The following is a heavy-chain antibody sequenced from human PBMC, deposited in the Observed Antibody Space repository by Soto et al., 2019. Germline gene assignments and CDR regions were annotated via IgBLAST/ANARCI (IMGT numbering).Heavy chain of an antibody. CDR1: GGSFSGYY. Sequence: SETLSLTCAVYGGSFSGYYWSWIRQPPGKGLEWIGEINHSGSTNYNPSLKSRVTISVDTSKNQFSLKLSSVTAADTAVYYCARGLYDYIWRSYRKPIDYWGQGTLVTVSS. V-gene: IGHV4-34*01. J-gene: IGHJ4*02. D-gene: IGHD3-16*02. CDR2: INHSGST. CDR3: ARGLYDYIWRSYRKPIDY.